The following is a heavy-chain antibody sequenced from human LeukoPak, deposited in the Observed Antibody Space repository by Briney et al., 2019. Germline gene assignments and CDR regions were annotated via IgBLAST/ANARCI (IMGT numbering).Heavy chain of an antibody. CDR3: ARERAAGISSDYFDY. CDR2: ISGSSSYI. Sequence: GGSLRLSWAASGFTFSSYAMNWVRQAPGKGLEWVSSISGSSSYIHYADSVKGRFTISRDNAKNSLFLQMTSLRAEDTAVYYCARERAAGISSDYFDYWGQGALVTVSS. CDR1: GFTFSSYA. D-gene: IGHD3-22*01. J-gene: IGHJ4*02. V-gene: IGHV3-21*01.